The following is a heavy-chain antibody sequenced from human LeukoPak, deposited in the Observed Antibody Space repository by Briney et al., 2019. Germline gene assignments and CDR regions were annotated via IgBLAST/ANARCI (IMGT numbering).Heavy chain of an antibody. J-gene: IGHJ4*02. Sequence: PGGSLRLSCAASGFTFSSYAMSWVRQAPGKGLEWVSAISGSGGSTYYADSVKGRFTISRDNSKNTLYLQMNSLRAEDTAVYYCASIPGYSSGWTIDYWGQGTLVTVSS. CDR1: GFTFSSYA. V-gene: IGHV3-23*01. D-gene: IGHD6-25*01. CDR3: ASIPGYSSGWTIDY. CDR2: ISGSGGST.